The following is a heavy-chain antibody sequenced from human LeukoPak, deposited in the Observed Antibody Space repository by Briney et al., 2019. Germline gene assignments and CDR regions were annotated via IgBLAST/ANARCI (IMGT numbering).Heavy chain of an antibody. CDR3: AYGSGSQNAGELDY. CDR1: GGTFSSYA. D-gene: IGHD3-10*01. J-gene: IGHJ4*02. V-gene: IGHV1-69*01. Sequence: SVKVSCKASGGTFSSYAISWVRQAPGQGLEWMGGIIPIFGTANHAQKFQGRVTITADESTSTAYMELSSLRSEDTAVYYCAYGSGSQNAGELDYWGQGTLVTVSS. CDR2: IIPIFGTA.